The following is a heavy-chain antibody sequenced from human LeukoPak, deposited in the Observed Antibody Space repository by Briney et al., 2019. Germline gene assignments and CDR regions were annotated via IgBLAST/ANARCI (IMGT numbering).Heavy chain of an antibody. CDR1: GFKVSSRY. CDR2: IYSGGST. CDR3: ANVYGGYDSSGYSAPRNGLN. J-gene: IGHJ4*02. D-gene: IGHD3-22*01. Sequence: GGSLRLSCAASGFKVSSRYMSWVRQAPGRGLEWVSVIYSGGSTYYADSVKGRFIISRDNLKNTVFLQVNSLRVEDTAVYYCANVYGGYDSSGYSAPRNGLNWGQGALVTVSS. V-gene: IGHV3-53*01.